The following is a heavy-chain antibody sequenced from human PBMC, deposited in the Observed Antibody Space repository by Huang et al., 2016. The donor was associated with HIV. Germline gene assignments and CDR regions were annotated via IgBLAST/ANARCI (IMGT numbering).Heavy chain of an antibody. V-gene: IGHV3-9*01. D-gene: IGHD6-13*01. CDR2: MSWNSVSI. J-gene: IGHJ5*02. Sequence: EVQLVESGGGLIQPGRSLRLSCAASGFTFDVYAMHWVRQAPGKRLGWVSGMSWNSVSINYADSRKGRFTSSRDNAKYSLYLQRNSLRAEDTALYYCAKDKDSSWPFGWFDPWGQGTLVTVSS. CDR3: AKDKDSSWPFGWFDP. CDR1: GFTFDVYA.